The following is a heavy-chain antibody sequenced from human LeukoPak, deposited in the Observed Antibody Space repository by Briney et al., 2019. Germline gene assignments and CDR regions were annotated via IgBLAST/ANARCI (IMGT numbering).Heavy chain of an antibody. D-gene: IGHD2-2*01. CDR1: GFTVSSNY. CDR2: IYSGGST. CDR3: ARGTHCSSPSCYDQFDY. Sequence: GGSLRLSCAASGFTVSSNYMNWVRQAPGKGLEWVSVIYSGGSTYYADSVKGRFTISRDNSKNTLYLQMNSLRAEDTAVYYCARGTHCSSPSCYDQFDYWGQGSLVTVSS. J-gene: IGHJ4*02. V-gene: IGHV3-53*01.